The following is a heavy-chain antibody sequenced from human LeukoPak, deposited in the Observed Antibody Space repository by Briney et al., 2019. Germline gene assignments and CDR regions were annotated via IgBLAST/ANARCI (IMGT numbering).Heavy chain of an antibody. CDR2: ISYDGSNK. D-gene: IGHD5-18*01. CDR1: GFTFSSYA. J-gene: IGHJ3*02. CDR3: ARSFGYGVDAFDI. Sequence: GGSLRLSCAASGFTFSSYAMHWVRQAPGKGLEWVAVISYDGSNKYYADSVKGRFTISRDNSKNTLYLQMNSLRAEDTAIYYCARSFGYGVDAFDIWGQGTMVTVSS. V-gene: IGHV3-30*04.